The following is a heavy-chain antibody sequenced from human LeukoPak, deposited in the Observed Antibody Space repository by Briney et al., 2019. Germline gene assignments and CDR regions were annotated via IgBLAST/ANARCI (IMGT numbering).Heavy chain of an antibody. CDR2: LYSDGNT. J-gene: IGHJ4*02. D-gene: IGHD6-19*01. V-gene: IGHV3-53*01. CDR1: GFTVITND. CDR3: ARDLGINTGWYGFDY. Sequence: PGGFLRLSCAASGFTVITNDMTWVRQAPGKGLEWVSVLYSDGNTKYADSVQGRFTISRDNSKNTLYLEMNSLSPDDTAVYYCARDLGINTGWYGFDYWGLGIMVSVSS.